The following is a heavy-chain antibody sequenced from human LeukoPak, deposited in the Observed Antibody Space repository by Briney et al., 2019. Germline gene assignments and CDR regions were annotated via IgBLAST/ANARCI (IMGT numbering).Heavy chain of an antibody. CDR2: IKQDGSEK. J-gene: IGHJ3*01. CDR1: GFTFSTFW. CDR3: AKDPNGDYVGAFDG. V-gene: IGHV3-7*03. D-gene: IGHD4-17*01. Sequence: GGSLRLSCAASGFTFSTFWMTWVRQAPGKGLEWVANIKQDGSEKYYDDSVKGRFTISRDDAKNSLYLQMNSLRAEDTAVYYCAKDPNGDYVGAFDGWDQGTRVTVSS.